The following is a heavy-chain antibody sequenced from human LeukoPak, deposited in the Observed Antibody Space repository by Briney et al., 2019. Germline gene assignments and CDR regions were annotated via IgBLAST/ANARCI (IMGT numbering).Heavy chain of an antibody. CDR2: VYYSGST. J-gene: IGHJ6*02. V-gene: IGHV4-61*08. CDR3: ARLFRDGDNSGGYYYGMDV. CDR1: GGSISSGGYY. Sequence: KSSETLSLTCTVSGGSISSGGYYWSWIRQPPGEGLEWVADVYYSGSTNYNPSLKSRVTISLDTSKNQFSLKLKSATAADTAVYYCARLFRDGDNSGGYYYGMDVWGQGTTVTVSS. D-gene: IGHD2-15*01.